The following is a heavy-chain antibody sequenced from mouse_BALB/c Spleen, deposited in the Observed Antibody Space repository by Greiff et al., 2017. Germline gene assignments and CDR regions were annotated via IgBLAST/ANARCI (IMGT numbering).Heavy chain of an antibody. J-gene: IGHJ1*01. CDR1: GFTFSSYA. V-gene: IGHV5-6-5*01. CDR3: ARGRVYYGSSTYWYFDV. CDR2: ISSGGST. Sequence: DVKLVESGGGLVKPGGSLKLSCAASGFTFSSYAMSWVRQTPEKRLEWVASISSGGSTYYPDSAKGRFTISRDNARNILYLQMSSLRSEDTAMYYCARGRVYYGSSTYWYFDVWGAGTTVTVSS. D-gene: IGHD1-1*01.